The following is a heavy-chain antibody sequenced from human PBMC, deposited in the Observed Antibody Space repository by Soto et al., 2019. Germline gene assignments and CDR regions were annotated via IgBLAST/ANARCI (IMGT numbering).Heavy chain of an antibody. CDR3: ARGDLGGFDL. CDR1: GFTFNYYW. D-gene: IGHD2-21*02. Sequence: EVQLVESEGGLVQRGGSLRLSCAASGFTFNYYWMHWVRQAPGQGLVWVAHIQNDGSRTTYADSVKGRFTISRDNAKNTMYLQLNSLRAEDTAVHYCARGDLGGFDLWGQGTTVTVSS. V-gene: IGHV3-74*01. J-gene: IGHJ3*01. CDR2: IQNDGSRT.